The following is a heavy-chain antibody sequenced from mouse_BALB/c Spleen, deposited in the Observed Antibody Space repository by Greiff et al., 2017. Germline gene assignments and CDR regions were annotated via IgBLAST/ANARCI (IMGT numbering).Heavy chain of an antibody. CDR3: ARRVYYGAMDY. CDR1: GFAFSSYD. V-gene: IGHV5-12-1*01. J-gene: IGHJ4*01. CDR2: ISSGGGST. D-gene: IGHD2-1*01. Sequence: EVKVEESGGGLVKPGGSLKLSCAASGFAFSSYDMSWVRQTPEKRLEWVAYISSGGGSTYYPDTVKGRFTISRDNAKNTLYLQMSSLKSEDTAMYYCARRVYYGAMDYWGQGTSVTVSS.